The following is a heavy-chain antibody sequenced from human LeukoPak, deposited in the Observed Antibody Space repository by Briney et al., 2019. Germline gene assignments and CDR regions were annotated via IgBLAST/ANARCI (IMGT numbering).Heavy chain of an antibody. CDR2: IIPIFGTA. D-gene: IGHD3-10*02. V-gene: IGHV1-69*05. Sequence: GASVKVSCKASGGTFSSYAISWVRQAPGQGLEWMGGIIPIFGTANYAQKFQGRVTITTDESTSTAYMELSSLRSEDTAVYYCARGDYYYGRKYYYYMDVWGKGTTVTVSS. CDR1: GGTFSSYA. CDR3: ARGDYYYGRKYYYYMDV. J-gene: IGHJ6*03.